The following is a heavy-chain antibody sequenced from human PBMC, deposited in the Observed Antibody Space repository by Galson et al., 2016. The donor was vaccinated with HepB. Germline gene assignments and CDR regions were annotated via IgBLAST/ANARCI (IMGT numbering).Heavy chain of an antibody. CDR3: AKDRFAERWGMDV. CDR1: GYTFTNYG. CDR2: ISAYNGIS. J-gene: IGHJ6*04. D-gene: IGHD5-24*01. V-gene: IGHV1-18*04. Sequence: SVKVSCKASGYTFTNYGINWVRQAPGQGLEWMGWISAYNGISNYAQKVQGRVTMTTDTSTSTAYMELRSLRYDDTAEYYCAKDRFAERWGMDVWGKGTTVTISS.